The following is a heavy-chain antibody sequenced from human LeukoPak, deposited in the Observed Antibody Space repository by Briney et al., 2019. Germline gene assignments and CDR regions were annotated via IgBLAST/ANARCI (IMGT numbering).Heavy chain of an antibody. CDR1: GGSISSSSYY. J-gene: IGHJ4*02. D-gene: IGHD2-8*01. CDR3: AREWDASSYDPRASGDY. CDR2: IYYSGST. Sequence: SETLSLTCTVSGGSISSSSYYWGWLRQPPGKGLEWIVSIYYSGSTYYNPSLKSRVTISVDTSKHQFSLKLTSVTAADTAVYYCAREWDASSYDPRASGDYWGQGTPVTVSS. V-gene: IGHV4-39*07.